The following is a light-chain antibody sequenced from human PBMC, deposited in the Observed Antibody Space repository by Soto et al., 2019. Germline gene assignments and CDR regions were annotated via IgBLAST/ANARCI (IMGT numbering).Light chain of an antibody. Sequence: DIQMTQSPSTLSASVGDTVTITCRASQSVSDSLAWYQVKPGEAPKLLIFDVSNLETGVPSRFSGSGSGTDFSLTIRGLQPDDFATYYCQQYDYSRTFGQGTKVEIK. CDR2: DVS. V-gene: IGKV1-5*01. CDR1: QSVSDS. CDR3: QQYDYSRT. J-gene: IGKJ1*01.